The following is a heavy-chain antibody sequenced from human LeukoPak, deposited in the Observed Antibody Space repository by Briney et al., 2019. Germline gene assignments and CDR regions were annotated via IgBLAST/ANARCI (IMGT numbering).Heavy chain of an antibody. CDR2: IYYSGST. Sequence: SQTLSLTCTVSGGPISSGDYYWRWVRQPPGKGLEWIGYIYYSGSTYYNPSLKSRVTISVDTSKNQFSLKLSSVTAADTAVYYCAREGSGYYRIDYWGQGTLVTVSS. V-gene: IGHV4-30-4*01. CDR1: GGPISSGDYY. CDR3: AREGSGYYRIDY. D-gene: IGHD3-22*01. J-gene: IGHJ4*02.